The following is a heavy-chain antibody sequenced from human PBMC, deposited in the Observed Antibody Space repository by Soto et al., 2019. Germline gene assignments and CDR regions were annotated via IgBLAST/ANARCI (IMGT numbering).Heavy chain of an antibody. D-gene: IGHD3-10*01. CDR2: INPATGDT. J-gene: IGHJ5*02. Sequence: QVHLVQSGAEVQKPGASVRISCQASGYAFTTSAIHWVRQAPGQSLEWMGWINPATGDTKYSQNVRGRVTFALDTSATTAYMELTSLASHYTAVYYCARAAGRSKLLPYYFDPWGKGTLVTVSS. CDR1: GYAFTTSA. CDR3: ARAAGRSKLLPYYFDP. V-gene: IGHV1-3*01.